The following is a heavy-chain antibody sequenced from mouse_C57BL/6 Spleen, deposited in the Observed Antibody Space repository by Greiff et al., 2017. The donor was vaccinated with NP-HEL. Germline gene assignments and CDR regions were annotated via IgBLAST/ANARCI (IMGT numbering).Heavy chain of an antibody. CDR3: ARRDGYDIAY. Sequence: QVQLQQSGAELARPGASVKLSCKASGYTFTSYGISWVKQRPGQGLEWIGEIYPRSGNTYYNEKFKGKATLTADKSSSTAYMELRSLTSEDSAVYFCARRDGYDIAYWGQGTLVTVSA. CDR1: GYTFTSYG. D-gene: IGHD2-2*01. J-gene: IGHJ3*01. CDR2: IYPRSGNT. V-gene: IGHV1-81*01.